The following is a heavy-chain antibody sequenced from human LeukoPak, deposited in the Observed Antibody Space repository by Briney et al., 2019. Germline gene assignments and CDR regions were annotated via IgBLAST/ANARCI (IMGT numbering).Heavy chain of an antibody. Sequence: GGSLRLSCAASGFTVSSNYMSWVRQAPGKGLEWVSIIYSGDTTYYAGSVEGRFTISRDNSKNMVYLQMNSLGAEDTAVYYCARAGWGYDIDYWGQGTLVTVSS. J-gene: IGHJ4*02. CDR2: IYSGDTT. D-gene: IGHD3-9*01. CDR3: ARAGWGYDIDY. V-gene: IGHV3-53*01. CDR1: GFTVSSNY.